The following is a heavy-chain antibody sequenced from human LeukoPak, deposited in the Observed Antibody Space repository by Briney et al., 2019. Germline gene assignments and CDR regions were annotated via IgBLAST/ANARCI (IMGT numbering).Heavy chain of an antibody. D-gene: IGHD5-12*01. Sequence: GASVKVSCKTSGYNFIANSIHWVRQVPGKGLEWMGRFHPPDDEAKYLERFDGRIAITADTSTDTSYLELKGLTSDDTALYFCAVGRGFAHGRLEEWGQGTLITVSS. CDR3: AVGRGFAHGRLEE. CDR1: GYNFIANS. V-gene: IGHV1-69-2*01. J-gene: IGHJ4*02. CDR2: FHPPDDEA.